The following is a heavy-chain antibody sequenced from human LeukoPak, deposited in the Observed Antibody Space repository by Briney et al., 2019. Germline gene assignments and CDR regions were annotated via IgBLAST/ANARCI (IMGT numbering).Heavy chain of an antibody. J-gene: IGHJ4*02. CDR3: ANGGTVNVDY. CDR2: ISGSGGST. V-gene: IGHV3-23*01. D-gene: IGHD3-16*01. CDR1: GFTFSSYA. Sequence: GGSLRLSCAASGFTFSSYAMSWVRQAPGKGLESVSAISGSGGSTYYADSVKGRFTISRDNSKNTLYLQMNSLRAEGTAVYYWANGGTVNVDYWGQGTLVTVSS.